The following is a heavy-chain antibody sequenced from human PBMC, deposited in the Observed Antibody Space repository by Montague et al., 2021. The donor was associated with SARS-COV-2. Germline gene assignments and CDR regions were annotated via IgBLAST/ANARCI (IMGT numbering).Heavy chain of an antibody. V-gene: IGHV4-59*01. CDR2: IYHSGNT. CDR3: ARDLLPPRTAIKTNFFGLDV. Sequence: SETLSLTCTVPGGCISSSYWSWIRQTPGKGLEWIGYIYHSGNTNYNPSLKSRVTISIDTSMNQFSLSLSSMTAADTAVYFCARDLLPPRTAIKTNFFGLDVWGQGTTVIVSS. D-gene: IGHD2-21*02. CDR1: GGCISSSY. J-gene: IGHJ6*02.